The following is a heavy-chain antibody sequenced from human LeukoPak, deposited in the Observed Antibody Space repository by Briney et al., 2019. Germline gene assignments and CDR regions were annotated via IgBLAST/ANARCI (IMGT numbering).Heavy chain of an antibody. CDR1: GGSFSGYY. Sequence: SETLSLTCAVYGGSFSGYYWSWIRQPPGKGLEWIGEINHSGSTNYNPSLKSRVTISVDTSKNQFSLKLSSVTAADTAVYYCASHYYDSSGYYSHGAFDIWGQGTMVTVSS. D-gene: IGHD3-22*01. J-gene: IGHJ3*02. V-gene: IGHV4-34*01. CDR3: ASHYYDSSGYYSHGAFDI. CDR2: INHSGST.